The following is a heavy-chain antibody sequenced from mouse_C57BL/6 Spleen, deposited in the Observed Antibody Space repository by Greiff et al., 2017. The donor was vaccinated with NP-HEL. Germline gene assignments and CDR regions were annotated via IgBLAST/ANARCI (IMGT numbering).Heavy chain of an antibody. D-gene: IGHD2-3*01. CDR3: ARMGLGEGYYFDD. J-gene: IGHJ2*01. V-gene: IGHV1-85*01. CDR2: IYPRDGST. CDR1: GYTFTSYD. Sequence: VHLVESGPELVKPGASVKLSCKASGYTFTSYDINWVKQRPGQGLEWIGWIYPRDGSTNYNEKFKGKATLTVDTSSSTAYMELHSLTSEDSAVYFCARMGLGEGYYFDDWGQGTTLTVSS.